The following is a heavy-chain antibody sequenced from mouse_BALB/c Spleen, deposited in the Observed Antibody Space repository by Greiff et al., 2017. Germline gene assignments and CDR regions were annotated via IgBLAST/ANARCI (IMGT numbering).Heavy chain of an antibody. J-gene: IGHJ3*01. CDR1: GFTFSDYY. Sequence: EVQGVESGGGLVKPGGSLKLSCAASGFTFSDYYMYWVRQTPEKRLEWVATISDGGSYTYYPDSVKGRFTISRDNAKNNLYLQMSSLKSEDTAMYYCARGEYDWAWFAYWGQGTLVTVSA. V-gene: IGHV5-4*02. CDR2: ISDGGSYT. CDR3: ARGEYDWAWFAY. D-gene: IGHD2-14*01.